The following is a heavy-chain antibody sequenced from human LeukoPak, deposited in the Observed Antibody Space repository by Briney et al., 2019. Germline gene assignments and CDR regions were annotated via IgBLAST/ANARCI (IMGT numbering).Heavy chain of an antibody. D-gene: IGHD3-22*01. Sequence: PSETLSLTCAVYGGSFSSSSYYWGWIRQPPGKGLEWIGTIYHSGITFYNPSLKSRLTISVDTSRNQFSLKLSSVTAADTAVYYCARHDGSAYYFDYWGQGTLVTVSS. CDR3: ARHDGSAYYFDY. J-gene: IGHJ4*02. CDR2: IYHSGIT. CDR1: GGSFSSSSYY. V-gene: IGHV4-39*07.